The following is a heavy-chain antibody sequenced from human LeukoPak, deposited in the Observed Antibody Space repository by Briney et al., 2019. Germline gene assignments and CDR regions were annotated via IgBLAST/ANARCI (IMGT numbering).Heavy chain of an antibody. J-gene: IGHJ4*02. V-gene: IGHV3-7*03. Sequence: GGSLRLSCAASGFTFSSYAMNWVRQAPGKGLEWVANIKQDGSEKNYVDSVKGRFIISRDNAKNSLYLQMNTLRADDTAVYYCARDGFGTGSNWGQGTLVTVSS. CDR1: GFTFSSYA. CDR2: IKQDGSEK. CDR3: ARDGFGTGSN. D-gene: IGHD3-16*01.